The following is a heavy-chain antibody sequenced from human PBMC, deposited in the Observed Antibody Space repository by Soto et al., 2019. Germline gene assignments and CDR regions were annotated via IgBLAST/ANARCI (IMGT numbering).Heavy chain of an antibody. CDR3: ARYIFYEHTSGYYAPATYYGLDV. J-gene: IGHJ6*02. Sequence: SETLSLTCTVSGGSISSSSYYWGWIRQPPGKGLEWIGSIYFSGSTYYNPSLKSRVTISVDTSKSQFSLKLSSVTAADTAVYYCARYIFYEHTSGYYAPATYYGLDVWGPGTTVTVSS. CDR1: GGSISSSSYY. D-gene: IGHD3-22*01. CDR2: IYFSGST. V-gene: IGHV4-39*01.